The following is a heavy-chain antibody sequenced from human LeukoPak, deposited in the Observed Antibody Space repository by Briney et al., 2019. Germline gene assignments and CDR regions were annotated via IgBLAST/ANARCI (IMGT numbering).Heavy chain of an antibody. CDR1: GYTFTNYG. V-gene: IGHV1-18*01. D-gene: IGHD3-22*01. CDR2: ISAYNGNT. Sequence: ASVKVSCKASGYTFTNYGITWVRQAPGQGLEWRGWISAYNGNTNYGQKFQDRVIMTTDTSATTAYMELRSLKSDDTAVYYCARALERYDSTPLRYWGQGTLVTVSS. CDR3: ARALERYDSTPLRY. J-gene: IGHJ4*02.